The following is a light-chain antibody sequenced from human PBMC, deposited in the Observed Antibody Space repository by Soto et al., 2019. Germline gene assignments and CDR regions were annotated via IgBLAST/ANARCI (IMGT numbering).Light chain of an antibody. V-gene: IGLV2-14*03. CDR1: SCDICSYNH. CDR2: AVS. CDR3: ISYTDRQSYL. J-gene: IGLJ1*01. Sequence: QSVLAQPASVSGSPGQSINISCGGTSCDICSYNHVAWYQQFPGKSPKLMIYAVSDRPPGVSDRFSGSKSGITASLTISGLQTEEEADYYCISYTDRQSYLFGTGTNVTV.